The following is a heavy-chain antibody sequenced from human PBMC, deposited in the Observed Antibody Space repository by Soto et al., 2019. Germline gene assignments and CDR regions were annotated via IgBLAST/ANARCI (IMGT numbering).Heavy chain of an antibody. D-gene: IGHD3-9*01. V-gene: IGHV3-48*01. J-gene: IGHJ4*02. CDR3: AREDILTGANFEF. Sequence: EVQLVESGGGLVQPGGSLRLSCAASGFSFTPYSMTWVRQAPGKGLEWVSYISTSSSTIYYADSVKGRFTISRDNANNSLHLQMNSLRAEDTAVYYCAREDILTGANFEFWGQGTLVTVSS. CDR1: GFSFTPYS. CDR2: ISTSSSTI.